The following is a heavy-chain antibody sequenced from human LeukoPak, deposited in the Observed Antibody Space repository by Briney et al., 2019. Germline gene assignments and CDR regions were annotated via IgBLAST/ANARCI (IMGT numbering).Heavy chain of an antibody. V-gene: IGHV4-4*07. CDR1: GGSISSYY. CDR2: IYTSGST. D-gene: IGHD5-12*01. Sequence: SETLSLTCTVSGGSISSYYWSWIRQPAGKGLEWIGRIYTSGSTNYNPSLKSRVTMSVDTSKNQFSLKLSSVTAADTAVYYCARDGWLQFGSYFDYWGQGTLVTVSS. CDR3: ARDGWLQFGSYFDY. J-gene: IGHJ4*02.